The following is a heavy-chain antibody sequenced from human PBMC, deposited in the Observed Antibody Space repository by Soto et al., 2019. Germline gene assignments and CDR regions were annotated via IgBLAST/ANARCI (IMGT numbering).Heavy chain of an antibody. D-gene: IGHD7-27*01. J-gene: IGHJ4*02. V-gene: IGHV1-46*01. CDR3: ARDRNWGSEDYFDY. Sequence: GASEKVSCKASGYTFTSYYIHWVRQAPGQGFEWMGIVNPGGGHTTYAQKFQDRVAMTRDTSTSTLYMELRSLRSEDTAVYYCARDRNWGSEDYFDYWGQGTLVTVSS. CDR1: GYTFTSYY. CDR2: VNPGGGHT.